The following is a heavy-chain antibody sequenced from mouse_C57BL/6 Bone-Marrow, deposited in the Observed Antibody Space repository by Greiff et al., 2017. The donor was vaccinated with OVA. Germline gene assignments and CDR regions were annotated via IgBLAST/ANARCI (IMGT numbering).Heavy chain of an antibody. V-gene: IGHV1-4*01. CDR1: GYTFTSYT. CDR3: ARRFYYYDWYFDV. CDR2: ITPSSGYT. D-gene: IGHD1-1*02. J-gene: IGHJ1*03. Sequence: VQLQQSGAELARPGASVKMSCKASGYTFTSYTMHWVKQRPGQGLEWIGYITPSSGYTKYNQKFKDKATLTADKSSSTAYMQLSSLTSEDSAVYYCARRFYYYDWYFDVWGTGTTVTVSS.